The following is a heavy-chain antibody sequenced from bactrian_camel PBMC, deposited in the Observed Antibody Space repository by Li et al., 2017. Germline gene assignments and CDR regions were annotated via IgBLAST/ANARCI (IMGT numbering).Heavy chain of an antibody. CDR1: GFTSSRHW. Sequence: HVQLVESGGGLVQPGGSLELSCAASGFTSSRHWMYWLRQAPGKGLEWVSSINSDGGTSYYQNSVKGRFTISRDNAKSTVYLQMDRLKSEDTALYYCATRLSLSDCTYSTPDGCYSHRGQGTQVTVS. D-gene: IGHD2*01. V-gene: IGHV3S1*01. CDR2: INSDGGTS. J-gene: IGHJ4*01.